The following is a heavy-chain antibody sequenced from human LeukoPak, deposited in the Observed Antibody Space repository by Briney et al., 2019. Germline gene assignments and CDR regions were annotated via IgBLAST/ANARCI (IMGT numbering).Heavy chain of an antibody. CDR2: VNQDGSEK. D-gene: IGHD3-10*01. CDR3: ARDVPDSGNYYPDAFDI. V-gene: IGHV3-7*01. CDR1: GFTFTTYW. J-gene: IGHJ3*02. Sequence: GGSLRLSCAASGFTFTTYWMSWVRQAPGKGLEWVANVNQDGSEKYYVDSVKGRFTISRDNTKNSLSLQMNSLRAEDTAVYYCARDVPDSGNYYPDAFDIWGQGTMVTVSS.